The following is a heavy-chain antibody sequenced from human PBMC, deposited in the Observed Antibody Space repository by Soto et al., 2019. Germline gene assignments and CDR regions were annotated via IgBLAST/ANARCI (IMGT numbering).Heavy chain of an antibody. D-gene: IGHD3-10*01. CDR3: ASGRWFDP. V-gene: IGHV4-39*01. CDR2: IYYSGST. Sequence: TSETLSLTCTVSGGSISSSSYYWGWIRQPPGKGLEWIGSIYYSGSTYYNPSLKSRVTISVDTSKNQFSLKLSSVTAADTAVYYCASGRWFDPWGQGTLVTVSS. CDR1: GGSISSSSYY. J-gene: IGHJ5*02.